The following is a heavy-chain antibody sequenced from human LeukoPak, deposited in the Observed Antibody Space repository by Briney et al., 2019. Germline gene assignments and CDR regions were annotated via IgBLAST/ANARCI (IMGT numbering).Heavy chain of an antibody. Sequence: PGRSLRLSSAASGFTFSDYYMSCIRQAPGKGPEWVSYISSSGSTIYYADSVKGRFTISRDNAKNSLYLQMNSLRAEDTAVYYCARETRYYGSGSYLYYYYYYGMDVWGQGTTVTVSS. CDR1: GFTFSDYY. V-gene: IGHV3-11*01. D-gene: IGHD3-10*01. CDR2: ISSSGSTI. J-gene: IGHJ6*02. CDR3: ARETRYYGSGSYLYYYYYYGMDV.